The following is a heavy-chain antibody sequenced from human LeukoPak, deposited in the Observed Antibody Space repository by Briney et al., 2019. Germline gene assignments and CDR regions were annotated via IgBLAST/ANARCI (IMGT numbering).Heavy chain of an antibody. Sequence: ASVKVSCKASGYTFTAYYMHWVRQAPGQGLEWMGWINPNSGGTKYAQNFQGRVTTTRDTSISTAYMELSRLRSDDTAVYFCAKYSGRQNDAFDIWGQGTMVTVSS. CDR1: GYTFTAYY. D-gene: IGHD1-26*01. CDR2: INPNSGGT. J-gene: IGHJ3*02. CDR3: AKYSGRQNDAFDI. V-gene: IGHV1-2*02.